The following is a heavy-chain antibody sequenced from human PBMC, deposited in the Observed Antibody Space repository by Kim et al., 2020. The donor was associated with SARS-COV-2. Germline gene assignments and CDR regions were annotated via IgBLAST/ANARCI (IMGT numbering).Heavy chain of an antibody. D-gene: IGHD2-15*01. CDR1: GFTFSSYE. J-gene: IGHJ3*02. CDR3: ARARSYSGAFDI. CDR2: ISSSGSTI. V-gene: IGHV3-48*03. Sequence: GGSLRLSCAASGFTFSSYEMNWVRQAPGKGLEWVSYISSSGSTIYYADSVKGRFTISRDNAKNSLYLQMNSLRAEDTAVYYCARARSYSGAFDIWGQGTMVTVSS.